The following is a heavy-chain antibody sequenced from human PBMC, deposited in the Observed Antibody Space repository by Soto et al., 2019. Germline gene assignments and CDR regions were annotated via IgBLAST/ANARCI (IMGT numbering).Heavy chain of an antibody. J-gene: IGHJ4*02. Sequence: QVQLVESGGGVVQPGRSLRLSCAASGFPFTTYGMHWVREGPGKGLEWVAVISYDGSNKYYADSVKGRFTMSSNNSKNTLYLQMNSLRPEDRALYYCVGGQYYFDYRGQGTLVTVSS. CDR3: VGGQYYFDY. D-gene: IGHD3-10*01. V-gene: IGHV3-30*03. CDR1: GFPFTTYG. CDR2: ISYDGSNK.